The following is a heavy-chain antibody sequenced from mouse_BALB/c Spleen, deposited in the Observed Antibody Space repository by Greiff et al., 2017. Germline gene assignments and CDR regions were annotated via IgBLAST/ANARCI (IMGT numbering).Heavy chain of an antibody. D-gene: IGHD2-2*01. Sequence: EVKLVESGGGLVKPGGSLKLSCAASGFTFSSYAMSWVRQSPEKRLEWVAEISSGGSYTYYPDTVTGRFTISRDNAKNTLYLEMSSLRSEDTAMYYCARVGSYAMDYWGQGTSVTVSS. CDR2: ISSGGSYT. CDR3: ARVGSYAMDY. V-gene: IGHV5-9-4*01. J-gene: IGHJ4*01. CDR1: GFTFSSYA.